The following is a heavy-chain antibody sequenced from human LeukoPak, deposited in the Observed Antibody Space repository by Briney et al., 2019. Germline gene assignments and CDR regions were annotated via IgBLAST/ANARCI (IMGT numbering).Heavy chain of an antibody. J-gene: IGHJ3*02. D-gene: IGHD6-19*01. Sequence: GGSLRLSCAASGFTFSNYNMNWVRQAPGKGLEWVSYISSSSSTVYYADSVKGRFTVSRDNAKNSLYLQMNSLRDEDTAVYYCARGYYSSGWDDAFDIWGQGTMVTVFS. V-gene: IGHV3-48*02. CDR3: ARGYYSSGWDDAFDI. CDR1: GFTFSNYN. CDR2: ISSSSSTV.